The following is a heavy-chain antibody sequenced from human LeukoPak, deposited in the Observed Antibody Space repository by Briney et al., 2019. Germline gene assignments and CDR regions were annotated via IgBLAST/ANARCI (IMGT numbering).Heavy chain of an antibody. Sequence: SETLSLTCTFSGASISSGDYYWRWMRQPPGKGLEWLGYIYYRGSTYYNPSLKSRVTLSVDTSKTQFSLKLSSVTAADTAVYYCARLYYYDSSALAFDIWGQGTMVTVSS. CDR3: ARLYYYDSSALAFDI. CDR1: GASISSGDYY. J-gene: IGHJ3*02. CDR2: IYYRGST. D-gene: IGHD3-22*01. V-gene: IGHV4-30-4*01.